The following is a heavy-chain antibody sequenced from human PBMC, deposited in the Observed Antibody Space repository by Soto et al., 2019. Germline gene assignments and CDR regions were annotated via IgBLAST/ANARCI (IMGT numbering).Heavy chain of an antibody. CDR2: INASGRP. CDR1: GGSFSSHY. Sequence: QVQLQESGPGLVKPSETLSLTCSVYGGSFSSHYWSWIRQPPGKGLEWIGEINASGRPTYNPSLTSXXTISVDTSKNQFSLNLTSVTAADPAVYYCARDSVGTGWFDPWGQGTLVTVSS. CDR3: ARDSVGTGWFDP. V-gene: IGHV4-34*10. D-gene: IGHD3-10*01. J-gene: IGHJ5*02.